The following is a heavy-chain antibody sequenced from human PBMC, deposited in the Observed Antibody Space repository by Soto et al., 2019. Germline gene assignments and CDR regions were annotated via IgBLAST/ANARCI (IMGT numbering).Heavy chain of an antibody. CDR2: MSYDGNNQ. CDR1: GFTFSSYA. D-gene: IGHD3-16*02. Sequence: QVQLVESGGGVVQPGRSLRLSCAASGFTFSSYAMHWVRQAPGKGLEWVAIMSYDGNNQYYADSVKGLFTISRDNFKNTLHLQMNSLRAEDTAVYYCAKALGELSPESFDYWGQGILVTVSS. V-gene: IGHV3-30*18. J-gene: IGHJ4*02. CDR3: AKALGELSPESFDY.